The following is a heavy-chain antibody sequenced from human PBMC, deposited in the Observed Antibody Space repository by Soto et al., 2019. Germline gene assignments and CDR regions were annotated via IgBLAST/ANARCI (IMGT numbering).Heavy chain of an antibody. CDR2: IKQDGSDK. J-gene: IGHJ4*02. D-gene: IGHD3-3*01. V-gene: IGHV3-7*03. Sequence: EGSLRRCFTAFGFSLKSYWMTWVRQAPGKGLEWVANIKQDGSDKYYVDSVKGRFTISRDNAKNSLYLQMNSLRAEDTAVYYCAVTGYDYWSNDCWAQGTLDTVSS. CDR1: GFSLKSYW. CDR3: AVTGYDYWSNDC.